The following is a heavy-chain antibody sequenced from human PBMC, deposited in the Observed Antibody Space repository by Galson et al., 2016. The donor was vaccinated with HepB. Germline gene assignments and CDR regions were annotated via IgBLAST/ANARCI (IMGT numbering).Heavy chain of an antibody. D-gene: IGHD2-2*01. J-gene: IGHJ6*02. CDR3: ARASDASYFYYYPMDV. V-gene: IGHV1-18*01. CDR1: GYTFTSYG. Sequence: SCKASGYTFTSYGITWVRQAPGRGLEWMGWIITYSGKTNYTQNLQGRLTLTTDTSAATDYMELRSLGSDDTAVYYCARASDASYFYYYPMDVWGQGTTVTVSS. CDR2: IITYSGKT.